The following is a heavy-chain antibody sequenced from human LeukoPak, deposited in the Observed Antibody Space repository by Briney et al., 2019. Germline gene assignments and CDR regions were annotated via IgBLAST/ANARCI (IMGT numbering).Heavy chain of an antibody. CDR2: IKQDGSEK. CDR3: AKEEGIAAAGPIDY. Sequence: GGSLRLSCAASGFTFGSYWLSWVRQAPGKGLEWVANIKQDGSEKYSVDSVKGRFTISRDNAKNSLYLQMNSLRAEDTALYYCAKEEGIAAAGPIDYWGQGTLVTVSS. CDR1: GFTFGSYW. D-gene: IGHD6-13*01. J-gene: IGHJ4*02. V-gene: IGHV3-7*03.